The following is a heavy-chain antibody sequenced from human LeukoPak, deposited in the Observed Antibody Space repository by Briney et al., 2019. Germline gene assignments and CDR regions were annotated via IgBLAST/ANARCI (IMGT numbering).Heavy chain of an antibody. CDR3: ARGEYYYGSGS. V-gene: IGHV4-59*01. CDR1: GASISSYY. D-gene: IGHD3-10*01. J-gene: IGHJ4*02. CDR2: IYYSGST. Sequence: SETLSLTCTVSGASISSYYWSWIRQPPGKGLEWIGYIYYSGSTNYNPSLKSRVTISVDTSKNQFSLKLSSVTAADTAVYYCARGEYYYGSGSWGQGTLVTVSS.